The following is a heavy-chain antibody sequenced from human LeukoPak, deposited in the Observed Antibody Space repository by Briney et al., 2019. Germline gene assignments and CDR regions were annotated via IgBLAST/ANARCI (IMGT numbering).Heavy chain of an antibody. CDR3: ARGDIQLWLNFDY. Sequence: GGSLRLSCAASGFTFSSYAMSWVRQAPGKGLEWVSAISGSGGSTYYADSVKGRFTISRDNSKNTLYLQMNSLRAEDTAVYYCARGDIQLWLNFDYWGQGTLVTVSS. J-gene: IGHJ4*02. CDR2: ISGSGGST. CDR1: GFTFSSYA. V-gene: IGHV3-23*01. D-gene: IGHD5-18*01.